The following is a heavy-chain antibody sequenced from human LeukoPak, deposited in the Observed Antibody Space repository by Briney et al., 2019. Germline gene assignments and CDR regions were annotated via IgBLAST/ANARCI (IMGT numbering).Heavy chain of an antibody. CDR1: GYTFTSYA. J-gene: IGHJ4*02. D-gene: IGHD1-26*01. Sequence: GASVKVSCKASGYTFTSYAVHWVRQAPGQRLEWMGWINAGNGNTRYSQEFQGRVTITRDTSASTAYMELRSLRSDDTAVYYCARDKSEWEEYFDYWGQGTLVTVSS. CDR2: INAGNGNT. V-gene: IGHV1-3*01. CDR3: ARDKSEWEEYFDY.